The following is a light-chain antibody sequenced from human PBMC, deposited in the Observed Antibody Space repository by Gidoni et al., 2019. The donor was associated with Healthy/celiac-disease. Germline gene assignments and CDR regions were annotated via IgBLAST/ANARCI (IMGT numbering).Light chain of an antibody. CDR3: CSYAGSSTLV. J-gene: IGLJ2*01. Sequence: QSALTQPASVSGSPGQSITISCTGTSSAVGSYNLVSWNQQHPGKAPKLMIYEVSTRPSGVSNRCSGSKSGNTASLTISGLQAEDEAEYYCCSYAGSSTLVFGGGTKLTVL. V-gene: IGLV2-23*02. CDR2: EVS. CDR1: SSAVGSYNL.